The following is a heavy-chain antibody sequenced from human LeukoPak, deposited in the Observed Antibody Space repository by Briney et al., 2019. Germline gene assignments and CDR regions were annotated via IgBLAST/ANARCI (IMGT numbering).Heavy chain of an antibody. CDR3: AAPRPDIVATMGARGYYYGMDV. D-gene: IGHD5-12*01. V-gene: IGHV1-58*02. CDR2: IVVGSGNT. Sequence: TSVKVSCKASGFTFTSSAMQWVRQARGQRLEWIGWIVVGSGNTNYAQKFQERVTITRDMSTSTAYMELSSLRSEDTAVYYCAAPRPDIVATMGARGYYYGMDVWGQGTTVTVSS. CDR1: GFTFTSSA. J-gene: IGHJ6*02.